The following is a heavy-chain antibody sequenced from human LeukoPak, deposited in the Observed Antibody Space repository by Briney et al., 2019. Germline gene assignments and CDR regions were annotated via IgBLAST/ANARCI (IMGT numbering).Heavy chain of an antibody. CDR3: ARAPNYYDSSGYYGAYNWFDP. CDR1: GGSISSGGYS. CDR2: IYHSGST. V-gene: IGHV4-30-2*01. Sequence: SETLSLTCAVSGGSISSGGYSWSWIRQPPGKGLEWIGYIYHSGSTNYNPSLKSRVTISVDTSKNQFSLKLSSVTAADTAVYYCARAPNYYDSSGYYGAYNWFDPWGQGTLVTVSS. J-gene: IGHJ5*02. D-gene: IGHD3-22*01.